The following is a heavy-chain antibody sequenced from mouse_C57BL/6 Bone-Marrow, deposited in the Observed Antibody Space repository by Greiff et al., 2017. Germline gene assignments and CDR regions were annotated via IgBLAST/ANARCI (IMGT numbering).Heavy chain of an antibody. CDR3: AREGTMGGSFDY. D-gene: IGHD2-14*01. CDR1: GYTFTSYW. CDR2: IYPTSGRT. J-gene: IGHJ2*01. V-gene: IGHV1-55*01. Sequence: QVQLQQPGAELVKPGASVKMSCKASGYTFTSYWITWVKPRPGQGLEWIGDIYPTSGRTNYNEKFKSKAILTVDTSSNTAYMQLSSLTSEDSAVFYGAREGTMGGSFDYWGQGTTLTVSA.